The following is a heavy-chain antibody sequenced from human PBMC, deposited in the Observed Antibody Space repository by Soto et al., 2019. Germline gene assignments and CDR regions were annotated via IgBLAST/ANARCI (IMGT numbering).Heavy chain of an antibody. CDR3: AKDSVGSGWYRGSFDY. CDR2: ISYDGSNK. Sequence: QVQLVESGGGVVQPGRSLRLSCAASGFTFSSYGMHWVRQAPGKGLEWVAVISYDGSNKYYADSVKGRFTISRDNSKNTLYLQINSLRAEDTAVYYCAKDSVGSGWYRGSFDYWGQGTLVTVSS. J-gene: IGHJ4*02. D-gene: IGHD6-19*01. CDR1: GFTFSSYG. V-gene: IGHV3-30*18.